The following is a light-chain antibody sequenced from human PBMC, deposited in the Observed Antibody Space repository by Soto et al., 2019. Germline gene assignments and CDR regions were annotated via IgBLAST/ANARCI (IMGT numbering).Light chain of an antibody. J-gene: IGKJ1*01. CDR2: GAS. Sequence: EIVLTQSPGTLSLSPGERATLSCRASQTVTSNYLAWYQRKPGQPPRLLIYGASSRATDIPGRFSGSGSGTDFTLTITRLEPEYFPVYIFHHYAGSPSTFGQGTKVDIK. CDR3: HHYAGSPST. V-gene: IGKV3-20*01. CDR1: QTVTSNY.